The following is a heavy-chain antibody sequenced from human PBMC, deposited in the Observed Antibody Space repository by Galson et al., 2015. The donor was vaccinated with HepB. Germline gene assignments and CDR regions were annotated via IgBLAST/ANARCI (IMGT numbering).Heavy chain of an antibody. J-gene: IGHJ3*02. V-gene: IGHV3-30-3*01. CDR2: ISYDGSNK. D-gene: IGHD4-17*01. CDR1: GFTFSSYA. Sequence: SLRLSCAASGFTFSSYAMHWVRQAPGKGLEWVAVISYDGSNKYYADSVKGRFTISRDNSKNTLYLQMNSLRAEDTAVYYCARDKGAPYGDYGTDAFDIWGQGTMVTVSS. CDR3: ARDKGAPYGDYGTDAFDI.